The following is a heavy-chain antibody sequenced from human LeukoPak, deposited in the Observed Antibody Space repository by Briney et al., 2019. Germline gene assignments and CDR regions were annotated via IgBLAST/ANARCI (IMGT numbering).Heavy chain of an antibody. Sequence: GGSLRLSCATSEFIFSDYEMHWVRQTPGTGLEYVSGISTNGVTTYYAMSVKGRFTISRDNSKNTLYLQMGSVKTEDMAVYYCARSTEGTAHFDNWGQGTLVTVSS. CDR1: EFIFSDYE. V-gene: IGHV3-64*01. CDR2: ISTNGVTT. D-gene: IGHD1-7*01. J-gene: IGHJ4*02. CDR3: ARSTEGTAHFDN.